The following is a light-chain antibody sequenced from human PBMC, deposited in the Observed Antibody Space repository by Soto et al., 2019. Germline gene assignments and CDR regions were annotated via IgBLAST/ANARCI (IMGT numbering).Light chain of an antibody. Sequence: EIVMTQSPATLSVSPGEGATLSCRASQNIRTKLAWYQQKPGQAPRLLIYGASNRATGIPARFSGSGSGTEFTLTISSLQSVDFAVYYCQQYFDWVTFGPGTKVDI. V-gene: IGKV3-15*01. CDR1: QNIRTK. J-gene: IGKJ3*01. CDR3: QQYFDWVT. CDR2: GAS.